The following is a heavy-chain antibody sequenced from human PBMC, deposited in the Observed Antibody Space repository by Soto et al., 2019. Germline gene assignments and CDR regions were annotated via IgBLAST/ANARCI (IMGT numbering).Heavy chain of an antibody. V-gene: IGHV1-18*01. J-gene: IGHJ5*02. D-gene: IGHD5-12*01. CDR2: ISTYSGET. CDR1: GYTFFTYD. Sequence: QVHLVQSGVEVKTPGASVKVSCQASGYTFFTYDISWVRQAPGQGLEWMGWISTYSGETKYAQKFQGRVTMTTDTSTTTAYVELRSLSSDDTAVYYCARHHGPTTSENWFDPWGQGTLVTVSS. CDR3: ARHHGPTTSENWFDP.